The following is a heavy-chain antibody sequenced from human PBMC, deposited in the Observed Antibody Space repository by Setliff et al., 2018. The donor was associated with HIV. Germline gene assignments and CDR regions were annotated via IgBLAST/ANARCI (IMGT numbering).Heavy chain of an antibody. V-gene: IGHV1-69*13. Sequence: SVRSPCKASGGTFTSSAISWVRQARGQGLEWMGAIIPHFDAPQYAQKFQGRVTITADQSTSTAYMELSGLTSEDTAVYYCASPRLDWSFSHFDYWGQGTPVTVS. D-gene: IGHD3-9*01. CDR1: GGTFTSSA. CDR3: ASPRLDWSFSHFDY. CDR2: IIPHFDAP. J-gene: IGHJ4*02.